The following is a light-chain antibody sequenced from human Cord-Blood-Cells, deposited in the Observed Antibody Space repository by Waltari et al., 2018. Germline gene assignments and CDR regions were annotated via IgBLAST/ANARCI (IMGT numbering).Light chain of an antibody. J-gene: IGKJ2*01. CDR2: DAS. CDR3: QQYDNLPYT. Sequence: DIKMTPSPSFLSASVGDRATITCQASQDISNYLNWYQQKQGKAPKLLIYDASNLQKGVPSRFSGSGSGTDFTFTISSLQPEDIATYYCQQYDNLPYTFGQGTKLEIK. CDR1: QDISNY. V-gene: IGKV1-33*01.